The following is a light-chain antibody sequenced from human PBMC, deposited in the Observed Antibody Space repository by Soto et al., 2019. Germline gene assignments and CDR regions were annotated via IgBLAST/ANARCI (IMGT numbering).Light chain of an antibody. CDR1: SSDVGGYNY. V-gene: IGLV2-14*01. Sequence: QSALTQPASVSGSPGQSINISCTGTSSDVGGYNYVSWYQQHPGKAHKLMIYEVSNRPSGVSNRFSGSRSGNTASLTISGLQAEDEADYYCSSYTSSSTLVVFGGGTKLTVL. J-gene: IGLJ2*01. CDR2: EVS. CDR3: SSYTSSSTLVV.